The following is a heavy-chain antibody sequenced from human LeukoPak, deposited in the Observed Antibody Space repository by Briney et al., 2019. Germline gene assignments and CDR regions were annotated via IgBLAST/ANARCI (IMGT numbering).Heavy chain of an antibody. V-gene: IGHV3-23*01. J-gene: IGHJ3*02. Sequence: GSLRLSCAASGFTFSSYAMSWVRQAPGKGLEWVSAISGSGGSTYYADSVKGRFTISRDNSKNTLYLQMNSLRAEDTAVYYCAKAFTTVTYGIDAFDIWGQGTMVTVSS. CDR3: AKAFTTVTYGIDAFDI. CDR2: ISGSGGST. CDR1: GFTFSSYA. D-gene: IGHD4-17*01.